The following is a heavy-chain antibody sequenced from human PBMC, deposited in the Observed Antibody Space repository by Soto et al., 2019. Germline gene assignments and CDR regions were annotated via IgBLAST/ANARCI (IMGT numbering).Heavy chain of an antibody. D-gene: IGHD1-1*01. Sequence: ASVKVSCKASGYTFGNNDISWVRQATGQGLEWMGWMNPNSGNTGYAQKFQGRVSMTRNTSITTAYLELSSLRSDDTAIYYCATMETSGTLNWFDPWGQGTLVTVS. CDR2: MNPNSGNT. CDR1: GYTFGNND. J-gene: IGHJ5*02. V-gene: IGHV1-8*01. CDR3: ATMETSGTLNWFDP.